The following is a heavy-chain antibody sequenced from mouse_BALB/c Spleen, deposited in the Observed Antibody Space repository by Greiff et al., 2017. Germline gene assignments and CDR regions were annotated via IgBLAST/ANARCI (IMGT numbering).Heavy chain of an antibody. V-gene: IGHV1S56*01. CDR2: IYPGNVNT. D-gene: IGHD2-1*01. CDR1: GYTFTSYY. CDR3: ARGDGNYLYYFDY. J-gene: IGHJ2*01. Sequence: QVQLKESGPELVKPGASVRISCKASGYTFTSYYIHWVKQRPGQGLEWIGWIYPGNVNTKYNEKFKGKATLTADKSSSTAYMQLSSLTSEDSAVYFCARGDGNYLYYFDYWGQGTTLTVSS.